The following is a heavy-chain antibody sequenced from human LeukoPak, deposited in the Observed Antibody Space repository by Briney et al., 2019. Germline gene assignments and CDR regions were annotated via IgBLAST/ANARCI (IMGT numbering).Heavy chain of an antibody. Sequence: SGTLSLTCAVSGGSISSSNWWSWVRQPPGKGLEWIGEIYHSGSTNYNPSLKSRVTISVDKSKNQFSLKLSSVTAADTAVYYCARDQYYYDSSGYYSFDYWGQGTLVTVSS. CDR2: IYHSGST. V-gene: IGHV4-4*02. CDR1: GGSISSSNW. CDR3: ARDQYYYDSSGYYSFDY. D-gene: IGHD3-22*01. J-gene: IGHJ4*02.